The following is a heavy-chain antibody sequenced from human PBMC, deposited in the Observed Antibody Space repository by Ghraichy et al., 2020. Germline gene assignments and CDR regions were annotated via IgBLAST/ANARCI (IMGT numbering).Heavy chain of an antibody. D-gene: IGHD3-22*01. CDR1: GGSISSSNW. Sequence: SETLSLTCAVSGGSISSSNWWSWVRQPPGKGLEWIGEIYHSGSTNYNPSLKSRVTISVDKSKNQFSLKLSSVTAADTAVYYCARYDSSGYFSFDYWGQGTLVTVSS. CDR3: ARYDSSGYFSFDY. CDR2: IYHSGST. J-gene: IGHJ4*02. V-gene: IGHV4-4*02.